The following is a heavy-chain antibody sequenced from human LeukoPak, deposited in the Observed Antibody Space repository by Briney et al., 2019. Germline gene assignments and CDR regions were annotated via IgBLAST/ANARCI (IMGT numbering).Heavy chain of an antibody. CDR3: AKIPTGRREEWFDP. CDR2: ISAGGAT. J-gene: IGHJ5*02. CDR1: GFSFSTYA. Sequence: GGSLRLPCAASGFSFSTYAMTWVRQIPGRGLQWVSAISAGGATYYADSVKGRFTISRDNSKSTLYLQMNSLRADDTAFYYCAKIPTGRREEWFDPWGQGTLVTVSS. V-gene: IGHV3-23*01. D-gene: IGHD1-26*01.